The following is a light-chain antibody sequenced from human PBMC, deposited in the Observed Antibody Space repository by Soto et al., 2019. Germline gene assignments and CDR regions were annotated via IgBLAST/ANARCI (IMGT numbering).Light chain of an antibody. CDR3: QQSLISPLT. Sequence: IQMAQSPSSLSASLGDRVTITCRASRTLGFYLNWYQQKPGRAPQLLIYTAANLQTGVPSRFIGSVSGTEFALSISSLQPEDFATYYCQQSLISPLTFGGGTKV. CDR2: TAA. J-gene: IGKJ4*01. V-gene: IGKV1-39*01. CDR1: RTLGFY.